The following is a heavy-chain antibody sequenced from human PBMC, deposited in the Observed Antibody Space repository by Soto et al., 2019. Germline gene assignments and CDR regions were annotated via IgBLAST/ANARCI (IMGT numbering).Heavy chain of an antibody. D-gene: IGHD6-19*01. J-gene: IGHJ3*02. V-gene: IGHV3-73*01. CDR1: GFTFSGSA. CDR2: IRSKANSYAT. Sequence: VQLVESGGGLVQPGGSLKLSCVASGFTFSGSAMHWVRQASGKGLEWVGRIRSKANSYATAYAASVKGRFTISRDDSKNTAYLQMNSLKTEDTAVYYCTSKPRYSSAWGDAFDIWGQGTMVTVSS. CDR3: TSKPRYSSAWGDAFDI.